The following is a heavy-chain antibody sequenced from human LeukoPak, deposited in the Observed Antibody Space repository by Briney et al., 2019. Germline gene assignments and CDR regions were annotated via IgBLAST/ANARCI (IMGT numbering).Heavy chain of an antibody. CDR2: LNSAGSIT. J-gene: IGHJ3*02. Sequence: GGSLRLSCAASGFTFSSYWMHWVRQAPGKGLVWVSTLNSAGSITPYADSVRGRFTISRDNAKNTLYLQMNSLRAEDTAVYYCARGGTYSWDGLDIWGQGTMVTVSS. V-gene: IGHV3-74*03. CDR1: GFTFSSYW. D-gene: IGHD1-26*01. CDR3: ARGGTYSWDGLDI.